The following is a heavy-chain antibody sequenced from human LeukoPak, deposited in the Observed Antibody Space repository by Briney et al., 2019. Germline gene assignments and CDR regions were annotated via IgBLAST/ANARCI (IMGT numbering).Heavy chain of an antibody. Sequence: SETLSLTCTVSGGSISSSSYYWGWIRQPPGKGLEWIGSIYYSGSTYYNPSLKSRVTISVDTSKNQFSLKLSSVTAADTAVYFCARDWGVGGRPGYMDVWGKGTTVTVSS. CDR2: IYYSGST. J-gene: IGHJ6*03. CDR3: ARDWGVGGRPGYMDV. V-gene: IGHV4-39*07. D-gene: IGHD6-6*01. CDR1: GGSISSSSYY.